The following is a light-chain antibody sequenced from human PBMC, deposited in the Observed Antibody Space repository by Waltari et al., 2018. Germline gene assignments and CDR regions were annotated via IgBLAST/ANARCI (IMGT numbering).Light chain of an antibody. J-gene: IGKJ4*01. CDR1: HSISKC. CDR3: QQYNSYSLLS. V-gene: IGKV1-5*03. Sequence: DIQMTQSPSTLSASVGDRVIFRCRSNHSISKCLAWYHPKPGKAPKLLIYKASTLESGVPSRFSGSGSGTEFTLTISSLQPEDFATYDCQQYNSYSLLSFGGGTKVEIK. CDR2: KAS.